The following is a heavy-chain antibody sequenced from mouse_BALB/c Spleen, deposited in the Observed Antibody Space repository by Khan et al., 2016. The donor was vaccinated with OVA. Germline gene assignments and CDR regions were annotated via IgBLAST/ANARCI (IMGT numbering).Heavy chain of an antibody. CDR1: GFSLTSHG. CDR3: ARNREPDYFDY. J-gene: IGHJ2*01. CDR2: IWADGGT. V-gene: IGHV2-9*02. Sequence: QVQLKESGPGLVAPSQSLSITCTVSGFSLTSHGVHWVRQPPGKGLEWLGGIWADGGTNYNSALMSRLSISKDSSKSQVFLKMNSLQTDDTAMYYCARNREPDYFDYWGQGTTLTVSS.